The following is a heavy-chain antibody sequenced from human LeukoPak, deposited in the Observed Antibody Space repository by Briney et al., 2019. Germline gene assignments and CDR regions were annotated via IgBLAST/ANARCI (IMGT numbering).Heavy chain of an antibody. Sequence: SETLSLTCAVYGGSFSGYYWSWIRQPPGKGLEWIGEINHSGSTNYNPSLKSRVTISVDTSKNQFSLKLSSVTAADTAVYYCAGSSGWLFDYWGQGTLVAVSS. CDR2: INHSGST. J-gene: IGHJ4*02. CDR1: GGSFSGYY. CDR3: AGSSGWLFDY. D-gene: IGHD6-19*01. V-gene: IGHV4-34*01.